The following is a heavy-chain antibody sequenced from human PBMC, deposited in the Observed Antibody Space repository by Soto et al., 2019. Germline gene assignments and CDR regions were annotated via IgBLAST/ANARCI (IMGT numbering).Heavy chain of an antibody. CDR3: ARQERFLVDY. J-gene: IGHJ4*02. CDR1: GGSISSRNYY. V-gene: IGHV4-39*01. D-gene: IGHD3-3*01. Sequence: QLQLQESGPRLVKPSETLSLTCVVSGGSISSRNYYWGWIRQPPGKGLEWIGSIFYSGSTYYNPSLKSRVTVSVDTSKNQFSLKLSSVTAADTAVYYCARQERFLVDYWGQGIPVTVSS. CDR2: IFYSGST.